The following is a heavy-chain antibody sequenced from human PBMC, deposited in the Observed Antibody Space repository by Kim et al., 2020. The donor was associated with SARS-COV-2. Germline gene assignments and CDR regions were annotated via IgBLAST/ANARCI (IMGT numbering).Heavy chain of an antibody. CDR3: ARDLGSITMVRGVANWFDP. D-gene: IGHD3-10*01. V-gene: IGHV1-3*01. J-gene: IGHJ5*02. CDR1: GYTFTSYA. CDR2: INAGNGNT. Sequence: ASVKVSCKASGYTFTSYAMHWVRQAPGQRLEWMGGINAGNGNTKYSQKFQGRVTITRDTSAGTAYMELSSLSSEDTAVYYCARDLGSITMVRGVANWFDPWGQGTLVTVSS.